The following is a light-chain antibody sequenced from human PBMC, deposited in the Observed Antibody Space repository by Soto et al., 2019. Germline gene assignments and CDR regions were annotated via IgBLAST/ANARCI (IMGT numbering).Light chain of an antibody. J-gene: IGLJ2*01. CDR1: TSNVGSNL. CDR2: NGY. V-gene: IGLV1-47*02. CDR3: AVWDGSLSGVV. Sequence: QSVLAQPPSASGTPGQRVTISCSGSTSNVGSNLASWYQQLPGSAPKLLIYNGYERPSGVPDRFSGSKSGTSASLGISGLRSEDEADYFCAVWDGSLSGVVFGGGTKLTVL.